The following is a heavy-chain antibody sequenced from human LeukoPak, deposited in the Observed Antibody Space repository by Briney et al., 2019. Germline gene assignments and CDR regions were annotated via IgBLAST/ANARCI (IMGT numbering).Heavy chain of an antibody. D-gene: IGHD2-8*01. CDR1: GFTFSSYW. Sequence: GGSLRLSCAASGFTFSSYWMSWVRQAPGKGLEWVSYISSSGSTIYYADSVKGRFTISRDNAKDSLYLQMNSLRAEDTAVYYCARGSRDLMVSSTYYFDYWGQGTLVTVSS. CDR2: ISSSGSTI. V-gene: IGHV3-48*04. CDR3: ARGSRDLMVSSTYYFDY. J-gene: IGHJ4*02.